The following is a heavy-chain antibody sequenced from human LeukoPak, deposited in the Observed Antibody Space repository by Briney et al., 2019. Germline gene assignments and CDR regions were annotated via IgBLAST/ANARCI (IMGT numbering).Heavy chain of an antibody. CDR2: INPNSGGT. Sequence: ASVKVSCKASGYTFTGYYMHWGRQAPGQGLEWMGRINPNSGGTNYAQKFQGRVTMTRDTFISTAYMELSRLRSDDTAVYYCARGIRYFDWLSYYFDYWGQGTLVTVSS. V-gene: IGHV1-2*06. D-gene: IGHD3-9*01. CDR1: GYTFTGYY. CDR3: ARGIRYFDWLSYYFDY. J-gene: IGHJ4*02.